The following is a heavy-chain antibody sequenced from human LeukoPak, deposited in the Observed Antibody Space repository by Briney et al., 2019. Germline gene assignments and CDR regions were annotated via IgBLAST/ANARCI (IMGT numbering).Heavy chain of an antibody. J-gene: IGHJ4*02. V-gene: IGHV3-48*03. Sequence: GGSLRLSCAASGFVFSHYEMNWVRQAPGRGLEWLSYISSSGSLIYYADFLKGRFTVSRDNAKNSLFLQMNSLRADDTALYYCARGRTTGTKAIDFWGQGTLVTVSS. D-gene: IGHD1-1*01. CDR3: ARGRTTGTKAIDF. CDR2: ISSSGSLI. CDR1: GFVFSHYE.